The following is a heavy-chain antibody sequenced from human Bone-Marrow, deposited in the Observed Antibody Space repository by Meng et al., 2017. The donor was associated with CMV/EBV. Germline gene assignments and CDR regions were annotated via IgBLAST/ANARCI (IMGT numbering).Heavy chain of an antibody. Sequence: GSLRLSCTVSGGSISSSNYYWGWIRQPPGKGLDWIGSIYYSGISWYGSTYYNPSLKSRVTISVETSKNQFSLKLSSVTAADTAVYFCARRTFIVGEPWDYWGLGTLVTVSS. V-gene: IGHV4-39*01. CDR2: IYYSGISWYGST. D-gene: IGHD1-26*01. J-gene: IGHJ4*02. CDR1: GGSISSSNYY. CDR3: ARRTFIVGEPWDY.